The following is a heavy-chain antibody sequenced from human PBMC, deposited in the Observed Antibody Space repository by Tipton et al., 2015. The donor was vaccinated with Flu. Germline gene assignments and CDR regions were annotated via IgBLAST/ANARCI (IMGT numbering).Heavy chain of an antibody. Sequence: TLSLTCGVSGGSINRDGYSWTWIRQSPEKGLEWIGYIYHSGTAYYSPSLKSRVTISVDNSKNQFSLSLTSVTAADTAVYFCARTSWNHGEVDYWGRGRLVTVSS. V-gene: IGHV4-30-2*06. CDR3: ARTSWNHGEVDY. CDR1: GGSINRDGYS. D-gene: IGHD1-14*01. CDR2: IYHSGTA. J-gene: IGHJ4*02.